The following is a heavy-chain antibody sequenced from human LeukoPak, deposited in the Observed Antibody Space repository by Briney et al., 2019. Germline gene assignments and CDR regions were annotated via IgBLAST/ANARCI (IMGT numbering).Heavy chain of an antibody. CDR2: ISGSASGGT. J-gene: IGHJ4*02. CDR3: AKVKNYWYFEY. Sequence: GSLRLSCAASGFPFSTNDMTWVRQAPGKGLEWVSAISGSASGGTTYGDSVKGRFTISRHNSESTLYLQMNSLRVEDTAVYYCAKVKNYWYFEYWGQGALVTVSS. V-gene: IGHV3-23*01. CDR1: GFPFSTND. D-gene: IGHD1-7*01.